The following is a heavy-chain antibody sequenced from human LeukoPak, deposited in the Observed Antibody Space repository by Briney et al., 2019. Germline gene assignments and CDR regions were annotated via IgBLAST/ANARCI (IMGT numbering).Heavy chain of an antibody. CDR1: GYTFTGYY. J-gene: IGHJ4*02. V-gene: IGHV1-2*02. D-gene: IGHD1-26*01. CDR3: ARVLGQDSGSYPPLDYFDY. CDR2: INPNSGGT. Sequence: ASVKVSCKASGYTFTGYYMHWVRQAPGQGLEWKGWINPNSGGTNYAQKFQGRVTMTRDTSISTAYMELSRLRSDDTAVYYCARVLGQDSGSYPPLDYFDYWGQGTLVTVSS.